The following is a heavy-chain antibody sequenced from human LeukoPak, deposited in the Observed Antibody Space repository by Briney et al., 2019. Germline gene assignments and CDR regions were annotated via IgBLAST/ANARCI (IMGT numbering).Heavy chain of an antibody. CDR2: IYPGDSDT. CDR3: ARPMEMATITSLKL. J-gene: IGHJ4*02. D-gene: IGHD5-24*01. Sequence: GESLKISCQASGYSFTDYWIAWVRQMPGKGLEWMGIIYPGDSDTRYSPSLQGQVTISADKYITTTYLQWSSLKASDTAMYYCARPMEMATITSLKLWGQGTLVTVSS. CDR1: GYSFTDYW. V-gene: IGHV5-51*01.